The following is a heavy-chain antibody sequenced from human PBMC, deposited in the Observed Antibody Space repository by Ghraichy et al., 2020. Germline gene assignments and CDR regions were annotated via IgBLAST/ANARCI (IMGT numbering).Heavy chain of an antibody. V-gene: IGHV3-11*06. CDR2: ITSSSTYT. J-gene: IGHJ6*02. Sequence: GGSLRLSCAASGFTFSDYYMSWIRQAPGKGLEWVSYITSSSTYTNYADSVRGRFTISRDNAKNSLYLQMNSLKDEDTAVYYCARDIVVVVAALRQLQGMDVWGQGTTVTVSS. CDR1: GFTFSDYY. D-gene: IGHD2-15*01. CDR3: ARDIVVVVAALRQLQGMDV.